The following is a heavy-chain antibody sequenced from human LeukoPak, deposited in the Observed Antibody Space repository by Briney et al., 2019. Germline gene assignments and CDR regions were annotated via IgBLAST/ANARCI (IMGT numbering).Heavy chain of an antibody. V-gene: IGHV3-48*03. D-gene: IGHD3-16*02. J-gene: IGHJ4*02. Sequence: PGGSLRLSCAASGFDFGAHEMNWVRQAPRKGLEWVAYIAGSDSTIYYADSVRGRFTISRDNAKKSLYLQMSSLRAEDTALYYCTTLGYHLDSWGQGTLVTVSS. CDR3: TTLGYHLDS. CDR2: IAGSDSTI. CDR1: GFDFGAHE.